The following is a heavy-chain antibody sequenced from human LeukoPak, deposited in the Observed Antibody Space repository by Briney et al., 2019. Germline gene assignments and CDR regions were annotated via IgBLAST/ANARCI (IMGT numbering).Heavy chain of an antibody. V-gene: IGHV3-48*01. CDR3: ARAYKSASGTSYDYGDSRTFGRGNWFDP. CDR2: ISSSSSTR. CDR1: GFTFSNYS. Sequence: GGSLRLSCAASGFTFSNYSMNWVRQAPGKGLEWVSYISSSSSTRYYADSVKGRFTISRDNTKNSLYLQMNSLRAEDTAVYYCARAYKSASGTSYDYGDSRTFGRGNWFDPWGQGTLVTVSS. D-gene: IGHD4-17*01. J-gene: IGHJ5*02.